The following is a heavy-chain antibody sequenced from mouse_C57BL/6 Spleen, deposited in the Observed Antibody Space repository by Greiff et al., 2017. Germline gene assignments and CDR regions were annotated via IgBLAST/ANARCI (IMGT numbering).Heavy chain of an antibody. CDR1: GYTFTSYW. V-gene: IGHV1-55*01. J-gene: IGHJ2*01. Sequence: QVQLQQSGAELVKPGASVKMSCKASGYTFTSYWITWVKQRPGQGLEWIGDIYPGSGSTNYNEKFKSKATLTVDTSSSTAYMQLSSLTSEDSAVYYCARDTTVVATFDYWGQGTTLTVSS. D-gene: IGHD1-1*01. CDR2: IYPGSGST. CDR3: ARDTTVVATFDY.